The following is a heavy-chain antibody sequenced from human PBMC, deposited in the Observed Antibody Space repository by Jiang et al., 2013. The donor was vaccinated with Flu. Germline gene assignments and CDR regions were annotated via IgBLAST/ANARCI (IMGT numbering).Heavy chain of an antibody. J-gene: IGHJ4*02. CDR3: AKDPRVVPAAIFDY. D-gene: IGHD2-2*02. V-gene: IGHV3-23*01. Sequence: SRDNSKNTLYLQMNSLRAEDTAVYYCAKDPRVVPAAIFDYWGQGTLVTVSS.